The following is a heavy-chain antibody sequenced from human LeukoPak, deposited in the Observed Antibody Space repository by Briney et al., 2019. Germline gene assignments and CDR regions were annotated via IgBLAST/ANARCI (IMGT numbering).Heavy chain of an antibody. Sequence: GGSLRLSCAASGFTFSSYEMNWVRQAPGKGLEWVAYISNSGSTIYYAASMKGRFTISRDNATTSLYQQMNSLTAEDTAVSYCARAGYSSGWYEYYFDYWGQGTLVTVSS. V-gene: IGHV3-48*03. D-gene: IGHD6-19*01. CDR3: ARAGYSSGWYEYYFDY. J-gene: IGHJ4*02. CDR1: GFTFSSYE. CDR2: ISNSGSTI.